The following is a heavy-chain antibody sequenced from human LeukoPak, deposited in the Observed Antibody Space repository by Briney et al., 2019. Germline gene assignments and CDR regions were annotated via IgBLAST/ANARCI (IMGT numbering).Heavy chain of an antibody. CDR3: AILRMRLDY. CDR2: ISGSGGST. V-gene: IGHV3-23*01. Sequence: PGGSLRLSCAASGFTFSSYAMSWVRQAPGKGLEWVSAISGSGGSTEYADPVKGRFTISRDNSKNTLYLQMNSLRAQDTAVYYCAILRMRLDYWGQGTLVTVS. CDR1: GFTFSSYA. J-gene: IGHJ4*02.